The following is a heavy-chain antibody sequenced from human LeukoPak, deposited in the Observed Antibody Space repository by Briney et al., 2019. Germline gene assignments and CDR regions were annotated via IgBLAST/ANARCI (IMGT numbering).Heavy chain of an antibody. Sequence: PSETLSLTCTISGGSISGISYYWGWIRQPPGKGLEWIGSIDYSGSTYYNPSLKSRVTISMDTSNLQFSLRLRSVTAADTAVCYCARDPPGHDDDFDLWGHGTMVIVSS. V-gene: IGHV4-39*07. J-gene: IGHJ3*01. CDR1: GGSISGISYY. CDR3: ARDPPGHDDDFDL. CDR2: IDYSGST.